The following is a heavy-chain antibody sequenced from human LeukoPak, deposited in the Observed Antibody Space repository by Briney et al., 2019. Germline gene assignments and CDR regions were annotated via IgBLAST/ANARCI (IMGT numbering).Heavy chain of an antibody. CDR3: ARDPAAPLLWFGPDDAFDI. J-gene: IGHJ3*02. D-gene: IGHD3-10*01. V-gene: IGHV3-30*04. Sequence: PGGSLRLFCAASGFTFSSYAMHWVRQAPGKGLEWVAVISYDGSNKYYADSVKGRFTISRDNSKNTLYLQMNSLRAEDTAVYYCARDPAAPLLWFGPDDAFDIWGQGTMVTVSS. CDR1: GFTFSSYA. CDR2: ISYDGSNK.